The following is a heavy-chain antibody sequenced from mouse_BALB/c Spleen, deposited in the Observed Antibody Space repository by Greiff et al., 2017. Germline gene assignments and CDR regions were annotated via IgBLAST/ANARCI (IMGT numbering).Heavy chain of an antibody. V-gene: IGHV1-4*02. Sequence: VQLQQSAAELARPGASVKMSCKASGYTFTSYWMHWVKQRPGQGLEWIGYINPSTGYTEYNQKFKDKATLTADKSSSTAYMQLSSLTSEDSAVYYCARSSYGTFAYWGQGTLVTVSA. D-gene: IGHD2-10*01. CDR1: GYTFTSYW. CDR2: INPSTGYT. CDR3: ARSSYGTFAY. J-gene: IGHJ3*01.